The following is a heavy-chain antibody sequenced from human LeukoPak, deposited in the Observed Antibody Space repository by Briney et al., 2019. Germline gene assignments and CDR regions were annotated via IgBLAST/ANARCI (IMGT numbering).Heavy chain of an antibody. J-gene: IGHJ4*02. Sequence: PSETLSLTCAVSGGSISSSNWWSWVRQPPGKGLEWIGEIYHSGSTNYNPPLKSRVTISVDTSKNQFSLKLSSVTAADTAVYYCASLVGASHYFDYWGQGTLVTVSS. CDR2: IYHSGST. D-gene: IGHD1-26*01. CDR1: GGSISSSNW. V-gene: IGHV4-4*02. CDR3: ASLVGASHYFDY.